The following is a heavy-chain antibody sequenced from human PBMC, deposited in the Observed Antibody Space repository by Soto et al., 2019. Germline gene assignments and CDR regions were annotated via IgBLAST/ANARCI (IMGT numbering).Heavy chain of an antibody. Sequence: GGSLRLSCAASGFTFDDYTMHWVRQAPGKGLEWVSLISWDGGTTYYADSVKGRFTISRDNSKNSLYLQMNSLRTEDTALYYCAKDIAGATLYYYYGMDVWGQGTTVTVSS. V-gene: IGHV3-43*01. CDR2: ISWDGGTT. J-gene: IGHJ6*02. CDR1: GFTFDDYT. CDR3: AKDIAGATLYYYYGMDV. D-gene: IGHD1-26*01.